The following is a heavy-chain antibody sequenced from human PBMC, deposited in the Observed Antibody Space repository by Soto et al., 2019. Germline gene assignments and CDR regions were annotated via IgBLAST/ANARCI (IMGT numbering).Heavy chain of an antibody. CDR2: IYYSGST. Sequence: PSETLSLTCTVSGGSISSSSYYWGWIRQPPGKGLEWIGCIYYSGSTNYNPSLKSRVTISVDTSKNQFSLKLSSVTAADTAVYYCARRYGPGFDYWGQGTLVTVSS. J-gene: IGHJ4*02. CDR3: ARRYGPGFDY. D-gene: IGHD4-17*01. CDR1: GGSISSSSYY. V-gene: IGHV4-39*07.